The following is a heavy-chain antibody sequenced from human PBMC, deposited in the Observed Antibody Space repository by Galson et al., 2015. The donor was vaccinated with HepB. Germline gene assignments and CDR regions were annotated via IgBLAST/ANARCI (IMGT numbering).Heavy chain of an antibody. Sequence: SGAEVKKPGESLKISCKGLGYSFTSHWIGWVRQMPGKGLEWMGIIYPGDSDTRYSPSFQGQVSISVDKSITTAYLQWSSLKASDTAIYYCARRFLGRLTRAFEIWGQGTMVTVSS. D-gene: IGHD1-26*01. J-gene: IGHJ3*02. CDR2: IYPGDSDT. V-gene: IGHV5-51*01. CDR1: GYSFTSHW. CDR3: ARRFLGRLTRAFEI.